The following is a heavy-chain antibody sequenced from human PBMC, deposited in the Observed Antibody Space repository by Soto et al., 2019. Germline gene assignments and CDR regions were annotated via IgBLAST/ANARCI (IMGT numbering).Heavy chain of an antibody. Sequence: QVQLVESGGGVVQPGRSLRLSCAASGFTFSSYAMHWVRQAPGKGLEWVAVISYDGSNKYYADSVKGRFTISRDNSKNTLYLQMNRLRAEDTAVYYWAREGCGPYYYGMDVWGQGTTVTVSS. CDR2: ISYDGSNK. CDR3: AREGCGPYYYGMDV. V-gene: IGHV3-30-3*01. D-gene: IGHD6-25*01. CDR1: GFTFSSYA. J-gene: IGHJ6*02.